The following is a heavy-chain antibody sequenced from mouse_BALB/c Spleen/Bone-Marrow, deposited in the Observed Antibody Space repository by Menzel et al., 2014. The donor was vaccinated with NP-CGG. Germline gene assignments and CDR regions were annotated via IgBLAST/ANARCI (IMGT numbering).Heavy chain of an antibody. D-gene: IGHD2-3*01. Sequence: EVKLMESGGGLVQPGGSLKLSCAASGFDFSSYWMSWVRQAPGKGLEWIGEINPDSNTINYTPSLKDKFIISRDNAKNTLYLQMSKVRSEDTALYYCARRGYYGWFAYWGQGTLVTVSA. J-gene: IGHJ3*01. CDR1: GFDFSSYW. CDR3: ARRGYYGWFAY. CDR2: INPDSNTI. V-gene: IGHV4-1*02.